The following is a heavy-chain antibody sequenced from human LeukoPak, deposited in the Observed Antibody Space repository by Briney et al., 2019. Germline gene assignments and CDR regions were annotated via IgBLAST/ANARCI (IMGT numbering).Heavy chain of an antibody. CDR2: INYSGHT. J-gene: IGHJ3*02. V-gene: IGHV4-39*01. D-gene: IGHD6-19*01. CDR3: AGQIAVAGEWAFDI. CDR1: GGSISSGSYY. Sequence: SETLSLTCTVSGGSISSGSYYWGWIRQPPGKGLEWIGSINYSGHTYYNPSLKSRVTISVDTSKNQFSLRLSSVTAADTAVFYCAGQIAVAGEWAFDIWGQGTMVTVSS.